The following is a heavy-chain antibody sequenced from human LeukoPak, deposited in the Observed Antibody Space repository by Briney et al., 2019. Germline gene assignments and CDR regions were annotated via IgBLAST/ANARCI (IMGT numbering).Heavy chain of an antibody. D-gene: IGHD3-3*01. J-gene: IGHJ3*02. CDR1: GFTFSSYA. CDR3: AKYGITIFGVVTGWDAFDI. CDR2: ISGSGGST. Sequence: PGGSLRLSCAASGFTFSSYAMSWVRQAPGKGLEWVPAISGSGGSTYYADSVKGRFTISRDNSKNTLYLQMNSLRAEDTAVYYCAKYGITIFGVVTGWDAFDIWGQGTMVTASS. V-gene: IGHV3-23*01.